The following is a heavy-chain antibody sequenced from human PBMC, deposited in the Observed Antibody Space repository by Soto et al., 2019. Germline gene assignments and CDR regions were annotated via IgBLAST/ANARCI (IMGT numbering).Heavy chain of an antibody. V-gene: IGHV3-23*04. J-gene: IGHJ4*02. Sequence: EVQLVESGGGSVQPGESLRLSCAGSGFTFSSYVMNWVRQAPGKGLEWVSGISGSGGSTYYADSVQGRFSISRDNSKNTLFLQMNSLRVEETAIYYCANAPGVAGRGRGYWGQGTLVIVSS. CDR3: ANAPGVAGRGRGY. D-gene: IGHD6-19*01. CDR2: ISGSGGST. CDR1: GFTFSSYV.